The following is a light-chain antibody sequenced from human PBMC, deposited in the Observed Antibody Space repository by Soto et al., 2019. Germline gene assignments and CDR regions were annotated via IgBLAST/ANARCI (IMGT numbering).Light chain of an antibody. CDR2: EVS. V-gene: IGLV2-8*01. J-gene: IGLJ1*01. CDR3: SSYAGSNNYV. Sequence: QSVLTQPPSASGSPGQSVTISCTGTSSDIGGYNYVSWYQQHPGKAHKLMIYEVSKRPSGVPDHFSGSKSGNTASLTVSWLQAEDEADYYCSSYAGSNNYVFGSGTKVTVL. CDR1: SSDIGGYNY.